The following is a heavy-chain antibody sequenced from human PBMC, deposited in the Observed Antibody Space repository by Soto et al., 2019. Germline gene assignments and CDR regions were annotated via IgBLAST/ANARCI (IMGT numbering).Heavy chain of an antibody. J-gene: IGHJ5*02. CDR2: IIPIFGTA. V-gene: IGHV1-69*13. CDR3: ARARVVLMVYATPGWFDP. D-gene: IGHD2-8*01. CDR1: GGTFSSYA. Sequence: ASVKVSCKASGGTFSSYAISWVRQAPGQGLEWMGGIIPIFGTANYAQKFQGRVTITADESTSTAYMELSSLRSEDTAVYYCARARVVLMVYATPGWFDPWGQGTLVTVSS.